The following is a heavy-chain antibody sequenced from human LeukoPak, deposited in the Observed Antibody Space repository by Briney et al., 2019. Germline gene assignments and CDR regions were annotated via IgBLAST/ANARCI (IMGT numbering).Heavy chain of an antibody. CDR1: GGTFSSYA. CDR3: ARVGGYSYARYYYYYYMDV. CDR2: IIPIFGTA. V-gene: IGHV1-69*13. J-gene: IGHJ6*03. Sequence: GASVKVSCKASGGTFSSYAISWVRQAPGQGLEWMGGIIPIFGTANYAQKFQGRVTITADESTSTAYMELSSLRSEDTAVYYCARVGGYSYARYYYYYYMDVWGKGTTVTVSS. D-gene: IGHD5-18*01.